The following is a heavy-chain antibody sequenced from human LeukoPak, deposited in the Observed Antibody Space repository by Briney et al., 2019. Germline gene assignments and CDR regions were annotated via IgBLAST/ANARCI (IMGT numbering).Heavy chain of an antibody. V-gene: IGHV3-74*01. J-gene: IGHJ4*02. CDR1: GLIFNDAW. D-gene: IGHD5-12*01. Sequence: GGSPRLSCAASGLIFNDAWMHWDRQAPGKGLMWVSRIEGDGNRITYADSVKGRFTISRDNAKNTLYLQMNSLRAEDTAVYYCTRDWRNLGYDYWGQGTLVTVSS. CDR2: IEGDGNRI. CDR3: TRDWRNLGYDY.